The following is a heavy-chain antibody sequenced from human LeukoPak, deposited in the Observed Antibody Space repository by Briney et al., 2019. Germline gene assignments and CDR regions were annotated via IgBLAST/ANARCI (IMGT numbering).Heavy chain of an antibody. CDR2: ISYSGRQT. CDR3: VRDRGGSVWYYFDY. D-gene: IGHD6-19*01. Sequence: PGGSLRLSCAASGFPFSIYAMHWVRRAPGKGLEHVSGISYSGRQTYYGNSVKDRITISRDNAKNTVYLQMASLRVDDMAVYYCVRDRGGSVWYYFDYWGQGTLVTVSS. V-gene: IGHV3-64*01. J-gene: IGHJ4*02. CDR1: GFPFSIYA.